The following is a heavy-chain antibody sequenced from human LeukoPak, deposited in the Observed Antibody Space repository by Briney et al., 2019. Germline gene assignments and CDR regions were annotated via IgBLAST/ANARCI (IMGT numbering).Heavy chain of an antibody. CDR3: AEGMASTGATY. V-gene: IGHV3-23*01. CDR1: GFSFSSYV. CDR2: ISGNGGGT. J-gene: IGHJ4*02. D-gene: IGHD5-24*01. Sequence: GGSLRLSCVASGFSFSSYVMNWVRQAPGTGLEWVSAISGNGGGTYYADSVKGRFTISRDNSQNTLFLQMSNLRAEDTAVYYCAEGMASTGATYWGQGTLVTVSS.